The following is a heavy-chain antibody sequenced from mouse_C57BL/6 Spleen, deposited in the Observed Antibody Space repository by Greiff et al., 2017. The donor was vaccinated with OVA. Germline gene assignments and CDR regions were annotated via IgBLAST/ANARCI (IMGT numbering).Heavy chain of an antibody. CDR1: GYTFTDYY. V-gene: IGHV1-26*01. Sequence: VQLQQSGPELVKPGASVKISCKASGYTFTDYYMNWVKQSHGKSLEWIGDINPNNGGTSYNQKFKGKATLTVDKSSSTAYMELRSLTSEDSAVYYCAGGYSPFDYWGQGTTLTVSS. D-gene: IGHD2-3*01. J-gene: IGHJ2*01. CDR2: INPNNGGT. CDR3: AGGYSPFDY.